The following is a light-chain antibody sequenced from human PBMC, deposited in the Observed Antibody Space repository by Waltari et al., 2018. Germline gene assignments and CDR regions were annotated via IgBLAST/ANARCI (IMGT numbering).Light chain of an antibody. V-gene: IGKV4-1*01. CDR2: WAS. J-gene: IGKJ1*01. Sequence: DIVMTQSPDSLAVSLGERATISCTSSQSILYNSNDKNYLAWYQQKPGQPTKLLIYWASTRESGVPDRLSGSGSGTDFSLNISSLQAEDVAVYYCQQYYSRRTFGQGTKVVIK. CDR3: QQYYSRRT. CDR1: QSILYNSNDKNY.